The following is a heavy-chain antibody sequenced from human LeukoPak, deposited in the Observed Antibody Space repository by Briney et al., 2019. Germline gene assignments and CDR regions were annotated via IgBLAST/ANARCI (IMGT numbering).Heavy chain of an antibody. CDR2: IKSKTDGGTT. J-gene: IGHJ6*02. CDR1: GFTFRNAW. Sequence: GGSLRLSCAASGFTFRNAWMSWVRQAPGKGLGWVGRIKSKTDGGTTDYAAPVKGRFIISRDDSENTLYLQMVSLKTEDTAVYYCAREWYSGSYYYGMDVWGQGTTVTVSS. CDR3: AREWYSGSYYYGMDV. V-gene: IGHV3-15*01. D-gene: IGHD1-26*01.